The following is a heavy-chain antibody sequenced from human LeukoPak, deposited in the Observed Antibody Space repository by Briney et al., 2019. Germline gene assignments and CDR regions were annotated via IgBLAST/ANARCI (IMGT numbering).Heavy chain of an antibody. J-gene: IGHJ4*02. CDR1: GFTFDDYA. CDR3: AKDAPGWIDY. Sequence: GGSLRLSCASSGFTFDDYAMHWVRQAPGKGLEWVSLISGDGGSTYYAESVKGRFTISRDNSKNSLYLQMNSLRTEDTALYYCAKDAPGWIDYWGQGTLVTVSS. CDR2: ISGDGGST. V-gene: IGHV3-43*02. D-gene: IGHD2-15*01.